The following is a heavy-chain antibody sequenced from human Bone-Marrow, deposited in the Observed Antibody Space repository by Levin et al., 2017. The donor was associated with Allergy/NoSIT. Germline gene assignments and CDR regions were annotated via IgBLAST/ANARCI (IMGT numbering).Heavy chain of an antibody. V-gene: IGHV4-31*03. CDR3: ARLDGYYFDY. D-gene: IGHD3-9*01. CDR1: GGSISSAGYH. Sequence: SQTLSLTCTVSGGSISSAGYHWTWIRQSPGKGLEWIGYISYRGTTYYNPSLKSRLTMSLDTSEQRFSLNLNSVTAADTAIYYCARLDGYYFDYWGQGTLVTVSS. CDR2: ISYRGTT. J-gene: IGHJ4*02.